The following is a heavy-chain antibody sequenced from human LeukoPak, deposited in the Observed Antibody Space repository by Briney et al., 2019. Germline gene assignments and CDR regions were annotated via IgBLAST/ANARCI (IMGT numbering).Heavy chain of an antibody. CDR3: ARDYGSGSYYLDY. J-gene: IGHJ4*02. V-gene: IGHV1-18*01. CDR2: ISAYNGNT. Sequence: ASVKVPCKASGGTFSSYAISWVRQAPGQGLEWMGWISAYNGNTNYAQKLQGRVTMTTDTSTSTAYMELRSLRSDDTAVNYCARDYGSGSYYLDYWGQGTLVIASS. CDR1: GGTFSSYA. D-gene: IGHD3-10*01.